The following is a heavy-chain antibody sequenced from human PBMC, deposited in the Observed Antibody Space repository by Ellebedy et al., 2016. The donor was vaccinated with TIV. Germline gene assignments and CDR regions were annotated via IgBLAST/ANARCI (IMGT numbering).Heavy chain of an antibody. V-gene: IGHV3-48*04. J-gene: IGHJ4*02. CDR3: ASLGVRYCSGGSCYEASDY. D-gene: IGHD2-15*01. CDR1: GFTFSSYG. Sequence: PGGSLRLSCAGSGFTFSSYGMNWVLQAPGKGLEWVSYISSSSRTIYYADSVKGRFTISRDNAKNSLYLQMNSLRAEDTAVYYCASLGVRYCSGGSCYEASDYWGQGTLVTVSS. CDR2: ISSSSRTI.